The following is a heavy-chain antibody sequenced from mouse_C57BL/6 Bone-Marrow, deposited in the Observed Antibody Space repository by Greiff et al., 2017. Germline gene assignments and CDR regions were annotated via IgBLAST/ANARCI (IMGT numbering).Heavy chain of an antibody. CDR2: YDPENGDT. J-gene: IGHJ2*01. CDR1: GFNIKDDY. Sequence: VQLKQSGAELVRPGASVKLSCTASGFNIKDDYMHWVKQRPEQGLEWIGWYDPENGDTEYASKFQGKATITADKSSNTAYLQLSSLTSEDTAVYYCTTVVHYWGQGTTLTVSS. V-gene: IGHV14-4*01. CDR3: TTVVHY. D-gene: IGHD1-1*01.